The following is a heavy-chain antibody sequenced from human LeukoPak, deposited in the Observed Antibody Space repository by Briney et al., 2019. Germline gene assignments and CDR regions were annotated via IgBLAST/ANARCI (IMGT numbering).Heavy chain of an antibody. D-gene: IGHD5-12*01. CDR3: ASPPASRYSGYGY. CDR1: GGSFSGYY. J-gene: IGHJ4*02. Sequence: SETLSLTCAVYGGSFSGYYRSWIRQPPGKGLEWIGEINHSGSTNYNPSLKSRVTISVDTSKNQFSLKLSSVTAADTAVYYCASPPASRYSGYGYWGQGTLVTVSS. V-gene: IGHV4-34*01. CDR2: INHSGST.